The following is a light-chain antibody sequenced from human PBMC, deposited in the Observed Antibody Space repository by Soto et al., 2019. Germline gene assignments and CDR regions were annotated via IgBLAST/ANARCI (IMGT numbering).Light chain of an antibody. J-gene: IGKJ2*01. CDR1: QSVNSKY. CDR2: GAS. CDR3: QQYDSSLPMYT. V-gene: IGKV3-20*01. Sequence: EIVLTQSPGTLSLSSGERATLSCRASQSVNSKYLAWYQQKPGQATRLLIYGASTRATGIPDRFSGSGSGTDLTLTIDRLEPEDFAVYYCQQYDSSLPMYTFGQGNKLELK.